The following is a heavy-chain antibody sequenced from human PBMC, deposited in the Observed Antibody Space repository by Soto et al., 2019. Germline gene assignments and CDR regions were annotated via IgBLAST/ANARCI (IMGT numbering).Heavy chain of an antibody. J-gene: IGHJ4*02. CDR2: ISYDGSNK. V-gene: IGHV3-30-3*01. Sequence: PGGSLRLSCAASGFTFSSYAMHWLRQAPGKGLEWVAVISYDGSNKYYADSVKGRFTISRDNSKNTLYLQMNSLRAEDTAVYYCARDLGRNSVFDYWGQGTLVTVSS. CDR3: ARDLGRNSVFDY. CDR1: GFTFSSYA. D-gene: IGHD4-4*01.